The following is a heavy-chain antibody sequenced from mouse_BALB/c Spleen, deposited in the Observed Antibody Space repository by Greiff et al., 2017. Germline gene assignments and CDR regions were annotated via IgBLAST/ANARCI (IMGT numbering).Heavy chain of an antibody. V-gene: IGHV1-4*02. D-gene: IGHD2-14*01. J-gene: IGHJ3*01. CDR2: INPRSGYT. Sequence: VQLQQSAAELVRPGASVKMSCKASGYTFTSYSMHWVKQRPGQGLEWIGYINPRSGYTKYNQKFKDKTTLTADKSSSTAYMQLSSLTSEDSAVYYCARYYRYDDAWFAYWGQGTPVTVSA. CDR3: ARYYRYDDAWFAY. CDR1: GYTFTSYS.